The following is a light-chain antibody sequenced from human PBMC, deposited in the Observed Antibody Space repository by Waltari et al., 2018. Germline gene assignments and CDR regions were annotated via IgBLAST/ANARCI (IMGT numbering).Light chain of an antibody. CDR2: MAS. CDR1: QSVGTS. J-gene: IGKJ2*01. Sequence: DIQMTQSPSTLSASVGDRVTISCRASQSVGTSLAWYQQKPGKAPKLLIYMASSLESGVPSRFSGSGSGREFTLTISSLQPDDFATYSCQQYSSFSTFGQGTKVDI. V-gene: IGKV1-5*03. CDR3: QQYSSFST.